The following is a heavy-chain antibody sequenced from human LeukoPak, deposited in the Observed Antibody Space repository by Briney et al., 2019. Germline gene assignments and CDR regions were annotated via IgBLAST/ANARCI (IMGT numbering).Heavy chain of an antibody. Sequence: ASVKVSCKASGYTFTSYDINWVRQAPGQGLEWMGWMNPNSGNTGYAQKFQGRVTMTRNTSISTAYMELSSLRSEDTAVYYCARLYTSSSWYAGYYYYYYGMDVWGQGTTVTVSS. J-gene: IGHJ6*02. D-gene: IGHD6-13*01. V-gene: IGHV1-8*01. CDR1: GYTFTSYD. CDR3: ARLYTSSSWYAGYYYYYYGMDV. CDR2: MNPNSGNT.